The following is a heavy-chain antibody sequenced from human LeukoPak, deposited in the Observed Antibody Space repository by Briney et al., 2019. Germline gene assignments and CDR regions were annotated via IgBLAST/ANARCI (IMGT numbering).Heavy chain of an antibody. Sequence: SETLSLTCAVYGGSFSGYYWSWIRQPPGKGLEWIGEINHSGSTNYNPSLKSRVTISVDTSKNQFSLKLSSVTAADTAVYYCARDLGLYDAFDIWGQGTMVTVSS. CDR1: GGSFSGYY. CDR2: INHSGST. J-gene: IGHJ3*02. D-gene: IGHD3-10*01. CDR3: ARDLGLYDAFDI. V-gene: IGHV4-34*01.